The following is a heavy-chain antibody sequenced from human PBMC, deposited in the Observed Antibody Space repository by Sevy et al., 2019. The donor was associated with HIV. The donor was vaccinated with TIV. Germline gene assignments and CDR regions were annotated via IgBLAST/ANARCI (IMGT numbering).Heavy chain of an antibody. Sequence: GGSLRLSCAASGFTVSSNYMSWVRQAPGKGLEWVSVIYAGGSTYYAVSVKGRFTISRDNSKNTLYLQTNSLRAEDTAVYYCATHASDYDSTGYLERDAFDIWGQGTMVTVSS. CDR1: GFTVSSNY. V-gene: IGHV3-53*01. D-gene: IGHD3-22*01. J-gene: IGHJ3*02. CDR3: ATHASDYDSTGYLERDAFDI. CDR2: IYAGGST.